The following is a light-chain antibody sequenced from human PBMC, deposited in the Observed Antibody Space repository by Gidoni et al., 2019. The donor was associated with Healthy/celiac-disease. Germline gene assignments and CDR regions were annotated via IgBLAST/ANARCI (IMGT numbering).Light chain of an antibody. CDR3: AAWDDRLNGDV. CDR1: SSNIGNNA. CDR2: YED. Sequence: QSVLTQPPSVSDAPRQRVTISCSGSSSNIGNNAVNWYQQLPGKAPKLLIYYEDLLTSGVSDRVSGAKSGTSASLAISGLQSEDEADYYGAAWDDRLNGDVFGTGTKVTVL. J-gene: IGLJ1*01. V-gene: IGLV1-36*01.